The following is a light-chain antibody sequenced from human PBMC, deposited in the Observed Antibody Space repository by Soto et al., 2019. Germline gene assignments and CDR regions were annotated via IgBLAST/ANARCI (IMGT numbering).Light chain of an antibody. CDR1: QSLLDSNGYNC. J-gene: IGKJ1*01. Sequence: DIVMTQSPLSLPVTPGEPASISCRSSQSLLDSNGYNCLEWYLQKPGQSPQLLIYLGSNRASGVSDRFSGSGSGTDFTLKISRVEAADVGFYYCMQSLQTPLTFGQGTKVEI. CDR2: LGS. CDR3: MQSLQTPLT. V-gene: IGKV2-28*01.